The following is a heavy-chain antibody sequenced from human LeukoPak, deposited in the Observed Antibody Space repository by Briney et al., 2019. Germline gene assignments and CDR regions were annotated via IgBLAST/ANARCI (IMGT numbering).Heavy chain of an antibody. CDR1: GFTFSDYG. Sequence: GGSLRHSCAASGFTFSDYGMHWVRQAPGKGLEWVAVIWYDGSDKYYADSVKGRFTISRDNSKNTLYLQMNGLRAEDTAIFYCAKSLFTSATGTGRAFHIWGQGTRVTVSS. CDR2: IWYDGSDK. V-gene: IGHV3-33*06. J-gene: IGHJ3*02. CDR3: AKSLFTSATGTGRAFHI. D-gene: IGHD1-1*01.